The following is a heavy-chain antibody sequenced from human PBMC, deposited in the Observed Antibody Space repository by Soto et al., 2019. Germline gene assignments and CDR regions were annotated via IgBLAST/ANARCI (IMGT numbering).Heavy chain of an antibody. CDR3: AKATRALIPDSSSWYGGHFQH. CDR1: GFTFSSYA. CDR2: ISGSGGST. Sequence: GGSLRLSCAASGFTFSSYAMSWVRQAPGKGLEWVSAISGSGGSTYYADSVKGRFTIYRDNSKNTLYLQMNSLSAEDTAVYYCAKATRALIPDSSSWYGGHFQHWGQGTLVTVSS. D-gene: IGHD6-13*01. J-gene: IGHJ1*01. V-gene: IGHV3-23*01.